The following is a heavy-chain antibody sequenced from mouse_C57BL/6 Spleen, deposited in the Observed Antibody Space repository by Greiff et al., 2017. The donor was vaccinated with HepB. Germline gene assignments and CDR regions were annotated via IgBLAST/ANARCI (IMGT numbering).Heavy chain of an antibody. CDR1: GYTFTSYT. D-gene: IGHD1-1*01. CDR3: ARSGDYGSSYWYFDV. CDR2: INPSSGYT. J-gene: IGHJ1*03. Sequence: VQLQQSGAELARPGASVKMSCKASGYTFTSYTMHWVKQRPGQGLEWIGYINPSSGYTKYNQKFKDKATLTADKSSSTAYMQLSSLTSEDSAVYYCARSGDYGSSYWYFDVWGTGTTVTVSS. V-gene: IGHV1-4*01.